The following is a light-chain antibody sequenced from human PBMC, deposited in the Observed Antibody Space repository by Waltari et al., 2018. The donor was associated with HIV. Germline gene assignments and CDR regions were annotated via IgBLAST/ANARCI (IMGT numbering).Light chain of an antibody. Sequence: QSVLTKPPSASGTPGQRVAISCSGSSSNMGSNTVDWYQQFQGAAPKVLIYANNQRPSGGPARFSVSKSGTSASLAISGLQSEDEADYYCATWDDSLSGRVFGGGTKLAVL. CDR1: SSNMGSNT. CDR2: ANN. J-gene: IGLJ3*02. V-gene: IGLV1-44*01. CDR3: ATWDDSLSGRV.